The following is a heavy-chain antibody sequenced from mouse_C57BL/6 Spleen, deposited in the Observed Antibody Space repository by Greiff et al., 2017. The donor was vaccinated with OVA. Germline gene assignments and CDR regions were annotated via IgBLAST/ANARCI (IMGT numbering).Heavy chain of an antibody. CDR3: ARVVTTMKYFDY. CDR1: GYAFSSYW. Sequence: QVQLQQSGAELVKPGASVKISCKASGYAFSSYWMNWVKQRPGTGLEWIGQIYPGDGDTKYNGKFKGKATLTADKSSSTAYMQLSSLTSEDSAVYFCARVVTTMKYFDYWGQGTTLTVSS. D-gene: IGHD2-2*01. CDR2: IYPGDGDT. V-gene: IGHV1-80*01. J-gene: IGHJ2*01.